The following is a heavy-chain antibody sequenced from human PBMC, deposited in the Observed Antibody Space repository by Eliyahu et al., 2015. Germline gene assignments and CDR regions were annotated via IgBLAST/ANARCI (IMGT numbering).Heavy chain of an antibody. Sequence: EVQLVESGGGLIQPGGSLXLSCXXSGXXVSSNYRRWVRQAPGKGLEWLSVMYNGGATYYADSVKGRFTISRDNSKNTLYLQMNSLRADDTAVYYCARDLGAYKRAFDYWGQDTLVTVSS. CDR1: GXXVSSNY. CDR3: ARDLGAYKRAFDY. D-gene: IGHD3-16*01. J-gene: IGHJ4*02. V-gene: IGHV3-53*01. CDR2: MYNGGAT.